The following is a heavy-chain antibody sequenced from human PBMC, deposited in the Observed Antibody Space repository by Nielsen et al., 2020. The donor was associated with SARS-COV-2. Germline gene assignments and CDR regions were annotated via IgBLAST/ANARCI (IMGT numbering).Heavy chain of an antibody. CDR2: VSHSGST. J-gene: IGHJ6*03. D-gene: IGHD2-2*02. Sequence: SETLSLTCAVSGGSVSSNDWWTWVRRSPGKGLEWFGEVSHSGSTNYSPSFKSRVTLSMDKSRRQFSLRLASVSAADTAVYFCARGHLVVVPSPILGLGPFFYSFYLDVWGKGTTVIVSS. V-gene: IGHV4-4*02. CDR3: ARGHLVVVPSPILGLGPFFYSFYLDV. CDR1: GGSVSSNDW.